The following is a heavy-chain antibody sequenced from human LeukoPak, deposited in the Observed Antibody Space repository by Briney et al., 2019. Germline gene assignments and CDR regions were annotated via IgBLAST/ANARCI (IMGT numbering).Heavy chain of an antibody. J-gene: IGHJ6*03. D-gene: IGHD4-11*01. Sequence: GGSLRLSCAASGFTFNNYWMNWVRQAPGKGLEWVANIKQDGSEKYYVDSVKGRFTISRDNARNSLYLQMNSLRAEDTAVYYCARDRVTTSSWPRVEYYYMDVWGKGATVTISS. V-gene: IGHV3-7*01. CDR3: ARDRVTTSSWPRVEYYYMDV. CDR2: IKQDGSEK. CDR1: GFTFNNYW.